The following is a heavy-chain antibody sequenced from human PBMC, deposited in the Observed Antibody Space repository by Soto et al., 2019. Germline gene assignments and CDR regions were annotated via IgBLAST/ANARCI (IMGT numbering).Heavy chain of an antibody. CDR1: GGSVSSGSYY. Sequence: QVQLQESGPGLVKPSETLSLTCTVSGGSVSSGSYYWSWIRQPPGKGLEWIGYIYYSGSTNCNPSLKSRVTISVDTSTTQFSLKLSSVTAADTAVYYCARKLNDYGGRNAFDIWGQGTMVTVSS. CDR3: ARKLNDYGGRNAFDI. V-gene: IGHV4-61*01. D-gene: IGHD4-17*01. J-gene: IGHJ3*02. CDR2: IYYSGST.